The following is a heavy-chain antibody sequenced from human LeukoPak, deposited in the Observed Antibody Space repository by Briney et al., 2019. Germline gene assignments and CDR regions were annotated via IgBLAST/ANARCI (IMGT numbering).Heavy chain of an antibody. CDR1: GGSFSGYY. CDR3: ARHESPDASDI. J-gene: IGHJ3*02. Sequence: SETLSLTCAVYGGSFSGYYWSWIRQPPGKGLEWIGEINHSGSTNYNPSLKSRVTISVDTSKNQFSLKLSSVTAADTAVYYCARHESPDASDIWGQGTMVTVSS. V-gene: IGHV4-34*01. CDR2: INHSGST.